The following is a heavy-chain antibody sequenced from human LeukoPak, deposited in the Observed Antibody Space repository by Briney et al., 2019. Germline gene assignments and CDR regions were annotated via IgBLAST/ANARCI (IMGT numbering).Heavy chain of an antibody. CDR2: TKSKTDGGTT. J-gene: IGHJ4*02. Sequence: PGGSLRLSCAADGFSFSNAWMSWVRQAPGKGLEWVGRTKSKTDGGTTDYAAPVKGRFTISTDDSQNTLYLQMNSLKTEDTAVYYCTTFEYWGQGTLVTVSS. V-gene: IGHV3-15*01. CDR3: TTFEY. CDR1: GFSFSNAW.